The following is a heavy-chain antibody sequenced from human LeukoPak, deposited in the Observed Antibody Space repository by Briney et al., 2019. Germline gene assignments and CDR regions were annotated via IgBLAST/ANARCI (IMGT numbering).Heavy chain of an antibody. D-gene: IGHD3-10*01. V-gene: IGHV1-2*06. J-gene: IGHJ4*02. CDR2: INPNSGGT. Sequence: ASVKVSCKASGHTFTGYYMHWVRQAPGQGLEWMGRINPNSGGTNYAQKFQGRVTMTRDTSISTAYMELSRLRSDDTAVYYCARVPYYYGSGIFDYWGQGTLVTVSS. CDR1: GHTFTGYY. CDR3: ARVPYYYGSGIFDY.